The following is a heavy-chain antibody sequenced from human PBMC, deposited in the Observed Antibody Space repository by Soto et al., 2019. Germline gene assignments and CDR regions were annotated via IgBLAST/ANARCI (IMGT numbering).Heavy chain of an antibody. CDR1: GGTFSSYT. D-gene: IGHD5-12*01. Sequence: SVKVSCKASGGTFSSYTISWVRQAPGQGLEWMGRIIPILGIANYAQKFQGRVTITADKSTSTAYMELSSLRSEDTAVYYCARDWVATIDYFDYWGQGNLVTVSS. CDR2: IIPILGIA. J-gene: IGHJ4*02. V-gene: IGHV1-69*04. CDR3: ARDWVATIDYFDY.